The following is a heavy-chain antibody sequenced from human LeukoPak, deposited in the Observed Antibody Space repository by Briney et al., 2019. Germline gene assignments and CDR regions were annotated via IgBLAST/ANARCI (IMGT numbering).Heavy chain of an antibody. CDR3: ARGAPSTGYSLCDY. D-gene: IGHD3-22*01. Sequence: GGSLRLSCAASGFTFSDYGMHWVRQAPGKGLEWVAVIWHDGSNKCYADSAKGRLTISRDNSKSTLYLQMNSLRAEDTAVYYCARGAPSTGYSLCDYWGQGTLVTVSS. CDR1: GFTFSDYG. V-gene: IGHV3-33*01. J-gene: IGHJ4*02. CDR2: IWHDGSNK.